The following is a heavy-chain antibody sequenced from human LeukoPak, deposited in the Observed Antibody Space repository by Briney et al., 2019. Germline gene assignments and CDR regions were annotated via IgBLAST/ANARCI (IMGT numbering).Heavy chain of an antibody. J-gene: IGHJ4*02. Sequence: GGSLRLSCAASGFTFSSYGMHWVRQAPGKGLEWVAFIRYDGSNKYYADSVKGRFTISRDNSKNTLYLQMNSLRAEDTAVYYCAKDPEQQLVGYYLDYWGQGTLVTVSS. CDR3: AKDPEQQLVGYYLDY. CDR2: IRYDGSNK. CDR1: GFTFSSYG. V-gene: IGHV3-30*02. D-gene: IGHD6-13*01.